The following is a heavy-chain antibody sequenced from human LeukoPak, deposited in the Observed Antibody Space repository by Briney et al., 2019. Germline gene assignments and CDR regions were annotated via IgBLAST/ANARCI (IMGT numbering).Heavy chain of an antibody. J-gene: IGHJ3*02. CDR1: GGSISSGGYS. V-gene: IGHV4-30-2*01. D-gene: IGHD3-10*01. Sequence: SETLSLTCAVSGGSISSGGYSWSWIRQPPGKGLEWIGYIYHSGSTYYNPSLKSRVTISVDRSKNQFSLKLSSVTAADTAVYYRARDGEAFDIWGQGTMVTVSS. CDR3: ARDGEAFDI. CDR2: IYHSGST.